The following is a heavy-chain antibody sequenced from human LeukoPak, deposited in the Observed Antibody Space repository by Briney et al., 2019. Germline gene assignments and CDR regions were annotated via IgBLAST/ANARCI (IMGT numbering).Heavy chain of an antibody. CDR2: ISSSGSTI. V-gene: IGHV3-11*04. CDR3: ARVSYCGGDCYYFDY. D-gene: IGHD2-21*01. Sequence: PGGSLRLSCAASGFTFSDYYMSWIRQAPGKGLEWVSYISSSGSTIYYADSVKGRFTISRDNAKNSLYLQMNSLRAEDTAVYYCARVSYCGGDCYYFDYWGQGTLVTVSS. CDR1: GFTFSDYY. J-gene: IGHJ4*02.